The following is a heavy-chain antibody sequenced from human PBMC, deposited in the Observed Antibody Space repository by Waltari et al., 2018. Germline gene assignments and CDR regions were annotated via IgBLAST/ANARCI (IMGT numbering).Heavy chain of an antibody. CDR2: MNPNSGNT. V-gene: IGHV1-8*03. J-gene: IGHJ6*02. CDR3: ARGHSSGYHYGDYYYYGMDV. D-gene: IGHD3-22*01. Sequence: QVQLVQSGAEVKTPGASVKVSCKASGYTFTSYDIHWVRPATGPGLEWMGWMNPNSGNTGYAQKFQGRVTITRNTSISTAYMELSSLRSEDTAVYYCARGHSSGYHYGDYYYYGMDVWGQGTTVTVSS. CDR1: GYTFTSYD.